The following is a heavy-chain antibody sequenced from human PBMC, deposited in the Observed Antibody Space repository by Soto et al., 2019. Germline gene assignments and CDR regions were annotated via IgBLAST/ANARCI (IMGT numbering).Heavy chain of an antibody. CDR1: GGTFSSYT. Sequence: ASVKVSCKASGGTFSSYTISWVRQAPGQGLEWMGRIIPILGIANYAQKFQGRVTITADKSTSTAYMELSSLRSEDTAVYYCARTTYYDFWSGYYGDYYYYYKDVWGKGTTVTVSS. J-gene: IGHJ6*03. D-gene: IGHD3-3*01. V-gene: IGHV1-69*02. CDR3: ARTTYYDFWSGYYGDYYYYYKDV. CDR2: IIPILGIA.